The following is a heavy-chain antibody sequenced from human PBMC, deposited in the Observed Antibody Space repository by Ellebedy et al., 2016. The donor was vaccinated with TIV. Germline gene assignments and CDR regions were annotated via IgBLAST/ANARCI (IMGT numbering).Heavy chain of an antibody. J-gene: IGHJ5*02. CDR1: GFSFRSYW. V-gene: IGHV3-7*01. Sequence: GESLKISCAASGFSFRSYWMSWVRQAPGKGLEWVANIYQDGGVQYYVDSVKGRFTISRDNADNSLFLQMNSLRAEDTAAYYCARRGSYGDYAVQINSWFDTWGRGTLVDVSS. D-gene: IGHD4-17*01. CDR2: IYQDGGVQ. CDR3: ARRGSYGDYAVQINSWFDT.